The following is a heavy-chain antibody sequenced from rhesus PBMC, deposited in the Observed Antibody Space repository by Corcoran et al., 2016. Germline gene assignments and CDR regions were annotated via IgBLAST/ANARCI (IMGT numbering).Heavy chain of an antibody. CDR1: GYSISSGYG. CDR2: ISYSQST. Sequence: QLQLQESGPGLVKPSETLSLTCAVSGYSISSGYGWSWIRQPPGKGLDWIGYISYSQSTSYNPSLKSRVTISRDTSKNQFSLKLSSVTAADTAVYYCARRYGSWGFDYWGQGVLVTVSS. J-gene: IGHJ4*01. V-gene: IGHV4-122*02. CDR3: ARRYGSWGFDY. D-gene: IGHD6-25*01.